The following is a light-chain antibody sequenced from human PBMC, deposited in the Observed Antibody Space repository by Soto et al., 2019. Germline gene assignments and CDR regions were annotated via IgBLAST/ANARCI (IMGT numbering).Light chain of an antibody. V-gene: IGKV4-1*01. CDR3: QQYFSYPLT. J-gene: IGKJ4*01. CDR1: QTISYTSINKTY. Sequence: DIVMTQSPDSLAVSLXXRATXSXKSSQTISYTSINKTYLAWYQQRPGQPPKLLIYWASIRGSGVPDRLSGSGFGTDFTLTISSLQTEDVAVYYCQQYFSYPLTFGGGTKVDIK. CDR2: WAS.